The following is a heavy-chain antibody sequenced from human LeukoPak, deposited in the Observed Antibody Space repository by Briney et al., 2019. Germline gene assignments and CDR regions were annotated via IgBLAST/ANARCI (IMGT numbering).Heavy chain of an antibody. CDR1: GFTFSSYS. CDR2: ISSSSSYI. Sequence: PGGSLRLSCAASGFTFSSYSMNWVRQAPGKGLEWVSSISSSSSYIYYADSVKGRFTISRDNAKNSLYLQMNSLRAEDTAVYYCARGLMGGSRLYDYWGQGTLVTVSS. V-gene: IGHV3-21*01. D-gene: IGHD2-8*01. CDR3: ARGLMGGSRLYDY. J-gene: IGHJ4*02.